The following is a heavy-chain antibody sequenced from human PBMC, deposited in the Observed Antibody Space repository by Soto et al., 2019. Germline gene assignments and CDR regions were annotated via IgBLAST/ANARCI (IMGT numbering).Heavy chain of an antibody. CDR2: IYSGGST. J-gene: IGHJ6*02. CDR3: ARGPNYYYYGMDV. V-gene: IGHV3-53*01. CDR1: GFTVSSNY. Sequence: SLRLSCAASGFTVSSNYMSWVRQAPGKGLEWVSVIYSGGSTYYADSVKGRFTISRDNSKNTLYLQMNSLRAEDTAVYYCARGPNYYYYGMDVWGQGTTVTVSS.